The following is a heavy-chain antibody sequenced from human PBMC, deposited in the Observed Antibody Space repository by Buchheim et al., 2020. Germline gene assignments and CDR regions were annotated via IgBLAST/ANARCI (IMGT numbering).Heavy chain of an antibody. V-gene: IGHV3-33*01. CDR2: IWYDGSNK. D-gene: IGHD3-22*01. J-gene: IGHJ3*02. CDR3: ARAKYYYDTSGESVAFNI. CDR1: GFTFSDFG. Sequence: QVQLVESGGGVVQPGGSLRLSCTATGFTFSDFGMHWVRQTPGKGLEWAAVIWYDGSNKYYPASVKGRFTISRDNSKNILYLQMNSLRAEDTAVYYCARAKYYYDTSGESVAFNIWGQGT.